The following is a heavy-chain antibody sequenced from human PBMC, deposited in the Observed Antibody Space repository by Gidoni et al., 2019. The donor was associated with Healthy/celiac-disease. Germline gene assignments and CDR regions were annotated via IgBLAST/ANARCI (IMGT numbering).Heavy chain of an antibody. CDR3: TSEPVVIVPYYFDY. CDR1: GGSISSSSYY. J-gene: IGHJ4*02. Sequence: QLQLQESGPGLVKPSETLSLTCTVYGGSISSSSYYWGWIRQPPGKGLEWIGSIYYRGSTYYNPSLKRRVTISVDTSKNQFSLTLSSVTAADTAVYYCTSEPVVIVPYYFDYWGQGTLVTVSS. D-gene: IGHD2-21*01. V-gene: IGHV4-39*01. CDR2: IYYRGST.